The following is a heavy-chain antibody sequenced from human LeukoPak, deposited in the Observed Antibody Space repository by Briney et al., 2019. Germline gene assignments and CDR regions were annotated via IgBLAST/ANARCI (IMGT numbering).Heavy chain of an antibody. V-gene: IGHV3-30*02. CDR3: AKAYCSSTSCPPGGYYFDY. J-gene: IGHJ4*02. D-gene: IGHD2-2*01. Sequence: GGSLRLSCAASGFTFSSYGMHWVRQAPGKGLEWVAFIRYDGSNKYYADSVKGRFTISRDNSKNTLYLQMNSLRAEDTAVYYCAKAYCSSTSCPPGGYYFDYWGQGTLVTVSS. CDR2: IRYDGSNK. CDR1: GFTFSSYG.